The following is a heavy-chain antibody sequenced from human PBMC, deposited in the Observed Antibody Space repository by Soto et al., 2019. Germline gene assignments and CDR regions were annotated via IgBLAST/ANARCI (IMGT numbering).Heavy chain of an antibody. V-gene: IGHV1-18*01. CDR3: ARGMYGDY. CDR2: ISAHNGNT. D-gene: IGHD2-8*01. J-gene: IGHJ4*02. Sequence: QVHLVQSGAEVKKPGASVKVSCKASGYTFTSYGITWVRQAPGPGLEWMGWISAHNGNTDYAQQLQGRVIVTRATSTSTAYRELRSLRSDDTAVFYCARGMYGDYWGQGALVTVSS. CDR1: GYTFTSYG.